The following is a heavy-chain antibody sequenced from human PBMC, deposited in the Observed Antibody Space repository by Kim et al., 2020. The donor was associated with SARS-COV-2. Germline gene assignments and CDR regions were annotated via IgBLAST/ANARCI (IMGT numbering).Heavy chain of an antibody. D-gene: IGHD1-1*01. CDR1: GGSITTRTYY. V-gene: IGHV4-39*01. CDR3: ARHASSRYYFDF. CDR2: VSYSGGK. J-gene: IGHJ4*02. Sequence: SETLSLTCTVSGGSITTRTYYWTWIRQPPGKGLEWIGSVSYSGGKYYDKSRITLSLEAPKNKFSLTLTSVTAADTAVYFCARHASSRYYFDFWGQGALVTVSS.